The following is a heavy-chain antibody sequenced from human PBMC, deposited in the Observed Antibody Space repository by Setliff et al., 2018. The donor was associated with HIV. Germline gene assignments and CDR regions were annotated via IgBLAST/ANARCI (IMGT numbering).Heavy chain of an antibody. D-gene: IGHD2-15*01. CDR3: ARGYCGGGICYSPNWLDP. CDR2: ISAYSGET. V-gene: IGHV1-18*01. CDR1: GFAFTNYG. J-gene: IGHJ5*02. Sequence: ASVKVSCKTSGFAFTNYGFTWVRQAPGQGLEWMGWISAYSGETFSTLKFRDRVTLTTDTSTSTAYMELRSLTSDDTAVYYCARGYCGGGICYSPNWLDPWGQGTLVTVSS.